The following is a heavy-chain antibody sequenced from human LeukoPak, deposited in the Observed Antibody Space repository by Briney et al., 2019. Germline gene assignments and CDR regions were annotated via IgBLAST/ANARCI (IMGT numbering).Heavy chain of an antibody. CDR2: IYYSGSI. Sequence: PSETLSLTCTVSGDSISGYCWTWIRQPPGKGLEWIGYIYYSGSINYNPSLKSRITISVDTSKNQFSLKLSSVTAADTAVYYCARGLTGTTGTGRDYYYGMDVWGQGTTVTVSS. D-gene: IGHD1-1*01. V-gene: IGHV4-59*12. CDR3: ARGLTGTTGTGRDYYYGMDV. J-gene: IGHJ6*02. CDR1: GDSISGYC.